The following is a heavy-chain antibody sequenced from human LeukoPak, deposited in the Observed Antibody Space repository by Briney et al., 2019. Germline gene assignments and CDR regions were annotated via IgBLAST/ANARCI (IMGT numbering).Heavy chain of an antibody. CDR2: IIPIFGTA. CDR3: AHKWGRYCSSTSCYAGGPFDY. Sequence: SVKVSRKASGGTFSSYAISWVRQAPGQGLEWMGGIIPIFGTANYAQKFQGRVTITADESTSTAYRELSSLRSEDTAVYYCAHKWGRYCSSTSCYAGGPFDYWGQGTLVTVSS. D-gene: IGHD2-2*01. CDR1: GGTFSSYA. V-gene: IGHV1-69*01. J-gene: IGHJ4*02.